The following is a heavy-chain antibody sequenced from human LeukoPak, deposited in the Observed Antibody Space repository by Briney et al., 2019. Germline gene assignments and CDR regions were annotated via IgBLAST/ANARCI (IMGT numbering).Heavy chain of an antibody. Sequence: SETLSLTCTVSGGSISSYYWGWIRQPPGKGLEWIGYIYYSGSTNYNPSLKSRVTISVDTSKNQFSLKLSSVTAADTAVYYCARSDYDFWSGYFGGWGQGTLVTVSS. CDR1: GGSISSYY. D-gene: IGHD3-3*01. CDR2: IYYSGST. CDR3: ARSDYDFWSGYFGG. V-gene: IGHV4-59*01. J-gene: IGHJ4*02.